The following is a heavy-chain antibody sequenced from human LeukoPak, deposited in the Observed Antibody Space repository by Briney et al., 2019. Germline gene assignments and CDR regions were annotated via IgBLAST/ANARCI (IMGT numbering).Heavy chain of an antibody. J-gene: IGHJ4*02. CDR3: ARVGYDLRGQRLVPGLDF. Sequence: GGSLRLSCVASGFTFRTYEMNWVRQAPGQGLEWVSYICTIVSTTYYSDSVKGRFTVSRDDAKSSLYLQMSSLRAEDTAVYYCARVGYDLRGQRLVPGLDFWGQGTLVTVSS. CDR2: ICTIVSTT. D-gene: IGHD6-13*01. V-gene: IGHV3-48*03. CDR1: GFTFRTYE.